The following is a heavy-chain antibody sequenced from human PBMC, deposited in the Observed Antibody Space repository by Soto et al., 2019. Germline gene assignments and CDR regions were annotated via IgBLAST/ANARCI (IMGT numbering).Heavy chain of an antibody. V-gene: IGHV3-48*04. J-gene: IGHJ3*01. Sequence: PGGSLRLSCAASGFTFRNYNMNWVRQVPGKGLEWVAHISIGGRTINYADSVKGRFTISRDDAENSLNLHMNSLGAEDTALYFCVRVKVYFYDISGGPVKVFDVGAKGKMVPVPS. CDR1: GFTFRNYN. CDR2: ISIGGRTI. D-gene: IGHD3-16*01. CDR3: VRVKVYFYDISGGPVKVFDV.